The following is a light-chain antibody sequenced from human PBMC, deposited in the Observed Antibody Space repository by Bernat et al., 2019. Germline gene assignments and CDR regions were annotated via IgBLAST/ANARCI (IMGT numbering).Light chain of an antibody. J-gene: IGLJ3*02. Sequence: QSALTQPVSVSGSPGQSITISCTGTSSDVGNYNLVSWYQQHPGKAPKLMIYEVSKRPSGVSNRFSGSKSGNTASLTISGLQAEDEADYYCCSYAGNSTRVFGGGTKLTVL. CDR2: EVS. CDR1: SSDVGNYNL. CDR3: CSYAGNSTRV. V-gene: IGLV2-23*02.